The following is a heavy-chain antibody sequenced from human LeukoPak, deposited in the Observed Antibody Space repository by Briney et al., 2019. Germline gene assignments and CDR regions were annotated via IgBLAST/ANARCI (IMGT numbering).Heavy chain of an antibody. CDR3: ARGRYCSSTSCYGYYFDY. V-gene: IGHV4-34*01. CDR2: ITHSGST. D-gene: IGHD2-2*01. J-gene: IGHJ4*02. CDR1: GGSFSGYY. Sequence: PSETLSLTCAVYGGSFSGYYWSRIRQPPGKGLEWIGEITHSGSTNYNPSLKSRVTISVDTSKNQFSLKLSSVTAADTAVYYCARGRYCSSTSCYGYYFDYWGQGTLVTVSS.